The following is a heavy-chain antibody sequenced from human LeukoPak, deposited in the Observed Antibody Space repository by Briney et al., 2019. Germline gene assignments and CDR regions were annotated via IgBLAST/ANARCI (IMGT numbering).Heavy chain of an antibody. CDR3: ARGGGTTGSAFDI. J-gene: IGHJ3*02. CDR2: IYYSGST. V-gene: IGHV4-59*01. Sequence: SETLSLTCTVSGGSISSYYWSWIRQPPGKGLEWIGYIYYSGSTNYNPSLKSRVTISVDTSKNQFSLKLSSVTAADTAVYYCARGGGTTGSAFDIWGQGTMVTVSS. D-gene: IGHD1-7*01. CDR1: GGSISSYY.